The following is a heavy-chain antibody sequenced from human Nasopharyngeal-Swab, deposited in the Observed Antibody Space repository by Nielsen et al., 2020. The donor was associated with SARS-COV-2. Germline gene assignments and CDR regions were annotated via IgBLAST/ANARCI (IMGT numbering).Heavy chain of an antibody. J-gene: IGHJ6*03. CDR3: ARGYGLGSYSYMDV. D-gene: IGHD3-10*01. V-gene: IGHV4-59*01. CDR1: GGSISSYY. Sequence: SETLSLICTVSGGSISSYYWSWIRQPPGKGLEWIGYIYYSGSTNYNPSLKSRVTISVDTSKNQFSLKLSSVTAADTAVYYCARGYGLGSYSYMDVWGKGTTVTVSS. CDR2: IYYSGST.